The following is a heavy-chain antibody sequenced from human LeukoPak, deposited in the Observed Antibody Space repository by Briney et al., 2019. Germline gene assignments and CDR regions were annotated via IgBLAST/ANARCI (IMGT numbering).Heavy chain of an antibody. CDR2: IIPILGIA. Sequence: GASVKVSCKASGGTFSSYAISWVRQAPGQGLEWMGRIIPILGIANYARKFQGRVTITADKSTSTAYMELSSLRSEDTAVYYCARLVGGGPFDYWGQGTLVTVSS. J-gene: IGHJ4*02. CDR3: ARLVGGGPFDY. V-gene: IGHV1-69*04. D-gene: IGHD2-8*02. CDR1: GGTFSSYA.